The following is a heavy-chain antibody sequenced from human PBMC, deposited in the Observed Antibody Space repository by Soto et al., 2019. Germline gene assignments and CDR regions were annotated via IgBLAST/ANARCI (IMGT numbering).Heavy chain of an antibody. CDR3: ASGIQLWLRRINTGYSG. CDR1: GGTFSTYA. CDR2: IIPMFDTA. D-gene: IGHD5-18*01. J-gene: IGHJ4*02. Sequence: QVQLVQSGAEVKKPESSVKVSCKAPGGTFSTYAISWFRQAPGQGLEWMVGIIPMFDTANYAQRFQDRVTITADESTNTVYPELSSLRSEDTAVYFCASGIQLWLRRINTGYSGWGQGTLVTVSS. V-gene: IGHV1-69*12.